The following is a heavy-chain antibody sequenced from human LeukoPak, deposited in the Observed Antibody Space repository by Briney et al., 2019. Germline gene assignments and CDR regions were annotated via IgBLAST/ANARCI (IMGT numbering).Heavy chain of an antibody. CDR1: GYTLTELS. CDR2: FDPEDGET. D-gene: IGHD2-21*02. Sequence: ASVKVSCKVSGYTLTELSMHWVRQAPGKGLEWMGGFDPEDGETIYAQKFQGRVTMTEDTSTDTAYMELSSLRSEDTAVYYCATPAPLTAITPFDYWGQGTLVTVSS. V-gene: IGHV1-24*01. CDR3: ATPAPLTAITPFDY. J-gene: IGHJ4*02.